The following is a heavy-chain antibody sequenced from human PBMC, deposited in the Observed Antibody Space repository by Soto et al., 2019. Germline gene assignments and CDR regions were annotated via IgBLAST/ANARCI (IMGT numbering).Heavy chain of an antibody. CDR1: GYTFTSYG. D-gene: IGHD3-10*01. V-gene: IGHV1-18*01. CDR3: ARGRSGGSGSYYNFQYYYYGMDV. Sequence: QVRLVQSGAEVKKPGASVKVSCKASGYTFTSYGISWVRQAPGQGLEWMGWVRAYNGNTNYAQKLQGRVTMNPDTSTSTAYMELRSLRSDDPAVYYCARGRSGGSGSYYNFQYYYYGMDVWGQGTTVTVSS. J-gene: IGHJ6*02. CDR2: VRAYNGNT.